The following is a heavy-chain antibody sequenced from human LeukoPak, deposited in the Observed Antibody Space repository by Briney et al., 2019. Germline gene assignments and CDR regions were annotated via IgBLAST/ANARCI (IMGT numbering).Heavy chain of an antibody. D-gene: IGHD1-26*01. CDR2: IGTAGNT. CDR3: AKDSPVATW. J-gene: IGHJ4*02. V-gene: IGHV3-13*01. CDR1: GFTFSSYD. Sequence: GGSLRLSCAASGFTFSSYDMHWVRQATGKGLEWVSAIGTAGNTYYPGSVKGRFTISRDNSKNTLYLQMDSLRADDTAKYYCAKDSPVATWWGQGTLVTVSS.